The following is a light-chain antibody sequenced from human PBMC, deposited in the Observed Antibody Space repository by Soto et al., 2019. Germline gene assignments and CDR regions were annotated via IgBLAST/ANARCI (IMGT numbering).Light chain of an antibody. CDR2: GNT. Sequence: QSVLTQPPSLSGAPGQRVTISCSGSSSNIGAGYDVHWYQQLPGTAPKLLIYGNTNRPSGVPDRFSGAKSGTSASLAITGLQAEDEEDYYCQSYDSSLSASVFGGGTKLTVL. CDR3: QSYDSSLSASV. CDR1: SSNIGAGYD. V-gene: IGLV1-40*01. J-gene: IGLJ3*02.